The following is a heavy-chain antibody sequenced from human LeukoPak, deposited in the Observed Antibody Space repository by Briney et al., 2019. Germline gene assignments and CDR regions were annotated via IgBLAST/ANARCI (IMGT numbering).Heavy chain of an antibody. Sequence: HPGGSLRLSCAASGFTFSSYSMHWLRQAPGKGLEWVSYISSSSDTIYYADSVKGRFTISRDNAKNSLYLQMNSLRDEDTAVYYCARAMVRGVIPWGQGSLVTVSS. CDR1: GFTFSSYS. D-gene: IGHD3-10*01. CDR2: ISSSSDTI. CDR3: ARAMVRGVIP. J-gene: IGHJ5*02. V-gene: IGHV3-48*02.